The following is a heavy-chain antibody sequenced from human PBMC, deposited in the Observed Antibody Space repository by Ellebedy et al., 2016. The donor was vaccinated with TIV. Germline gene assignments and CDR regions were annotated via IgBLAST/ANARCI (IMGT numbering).Heavy chain of an antibody. D-gene: IGHD3-22*01. J-gene: IGHJ5*02. Sequence: AASVKVSCKASGGTFSSYAISWVRQAPGQGLEWMGGIISIFNTANYAQNFQGRVTITADESTSTAYMELSSLRSDDTAVYYCANYYDSSGHLWGQGTLVTVSS. CDR1: GGTFSSYA. V-gene: IGHV1-69*13. CDR3: ANYYDSSGHL. CDR2: IISIFNTA.